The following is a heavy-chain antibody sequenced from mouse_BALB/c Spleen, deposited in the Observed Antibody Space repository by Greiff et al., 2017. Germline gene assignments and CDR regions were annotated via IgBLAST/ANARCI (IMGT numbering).Heavy chain of an antibody. V-gene: IGHV1-14*01. CDR1: GYTFTSYV. CDR3: ARWGTLLPYAMDY. Sequence: VQLQQSGPELVKPGASVKMSCKASGYTFTSYVMHWVKQKPGQGLEWIGYINPYNDGTKYNEKFKGKATLTSDKSSSTAYMELSSLTSEDSAVYYCARWGTLLPYAMDYWGQGTSVTVSS. J-gene: IGHJ4*01. CDR2: INPYNDGT. D-gene: IGHD1-2*01.